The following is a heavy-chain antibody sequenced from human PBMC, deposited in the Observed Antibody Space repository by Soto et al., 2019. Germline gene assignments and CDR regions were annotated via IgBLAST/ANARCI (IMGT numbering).Heavy chain of an antibody. V-gene: IGHV3-30*18. CDR2: ISFDGSNK. Sequence: QVQLVESGGGVVQPGRSLRLSCAASGFTFSSFGMHWVRQAPGKGLEWVAVISFDGSNKYYADSVKGRLTISRDNSKNTLFLQMNSLRPEDTAVYYCAKVMDIVVVPVAIRGPWSLDVWRQGTTVTVSS. J-gene: IGHJ6*02. CDR3: AKVMDIVVVPVAIRGPWSLDV. CDR1: GFTFSSFG. D-gene: IGHD2-2*03.